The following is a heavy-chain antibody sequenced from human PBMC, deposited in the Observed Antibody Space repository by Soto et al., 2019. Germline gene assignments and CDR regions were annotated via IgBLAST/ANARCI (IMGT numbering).Heavy chain of an antibody. J-gene: IGHJ5*02. CDR1: GVSFDSFT. CDR2: FVPMFGSA. V-gene: IGHV1-69*13. CDR3: AREDDTTGHYSWFDP. D-gene: IGHD3-22*01. Sequence: SVKVSCKPSGVSFDSFTFSWVRQAPGQGLEWMGGFVPMFGSASVDQRFQGRVRITADASTGIGYMELSDLRSDDSAIYYCAREDDTTGHYSWFDPWGPGTLVTVS.